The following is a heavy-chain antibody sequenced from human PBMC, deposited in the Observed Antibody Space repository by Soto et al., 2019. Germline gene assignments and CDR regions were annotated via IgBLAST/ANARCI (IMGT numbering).Heavy chain of an antibody. D-gene: IGHD3-10*01. J-gene: IGHJ4*02. CDR1: GGSIRSYY. CDR3: ARGVWYYYGSGSYPLFDY. Sequence: PSVTLPLTCTVSGGSIRSYYWSWIRQPPGKRLEWIGYIYYSGSTNYNPSLKSRVTISVDTSKNQFSLKLSSVTAADTAVYYCARGVWYYYGSGSYPLFDYWGQGTLVTVSS. CDR2: IYYSGST. V-gene: IGHV4-59*01.